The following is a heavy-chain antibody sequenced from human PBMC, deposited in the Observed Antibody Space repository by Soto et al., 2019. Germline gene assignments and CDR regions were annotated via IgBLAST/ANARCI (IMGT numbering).Heavy chain of an antibody. CDR2: IRGSGGST. CDR1: GFTFSSYA. CDR3: AKDPPLGPWWRADPIFDY. V-gene: IGHV3-23*01. D-gene: IGHD2-15*01. J-gene: IGHJ4*02. Sequence: GGSLRLSCAASGFTFSSYAMSWVRQAPGKGLEWVSAIRGSGGSTYYADSVKGRFTISRDNSKNTPYLQMNSLRAEDTAVYYCAKDPPLGPWWRADPIFDYWGQGTLVTVSS.